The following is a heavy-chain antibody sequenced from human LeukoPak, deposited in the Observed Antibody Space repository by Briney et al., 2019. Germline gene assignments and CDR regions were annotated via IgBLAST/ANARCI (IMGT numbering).Heavy chain of an antibody. V-gene: IGHV4-34*01. CDR1: GWSFSGYY. J-gene: IGHJ4*02. CDR3: ARARPRRYCSGGSCYYFLLYYFDY. Sequence: SETLSLTCAVYGWSFSGYYWSWIRQPPGKGLEWIGEINHSGSTNYNPSLKSRVTISVDTSKNQFSLKLSSVTAADTAVYYCARARPRRYCSGGSCYYFLLYYFDYWGQGTLVTVSS. D-gene: IGHD2-15*01. CDR2: INHSGST.